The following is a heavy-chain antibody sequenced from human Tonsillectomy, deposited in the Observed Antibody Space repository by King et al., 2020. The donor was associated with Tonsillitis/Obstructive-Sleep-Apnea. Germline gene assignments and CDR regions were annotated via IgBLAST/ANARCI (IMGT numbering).Heavy chain of an antibody. D-gene: IGHD2-2*01. CDR2: ISGSGGST. Sequence: VQLVESGGGLVQPGGSLRLSCAASGFTFSSYAMSWVRQAPGKGLEWVSAISGSGGSTYYADSVKGRFTISRDNSKNTLYLQMNSLRAEDTAVYYCAKGVTVPAARVPYYYYGMDVWGQGTTVTVSS. CDR1: GFTFSSYA. J-gene: IGHJ6*02. V-gene: IGHV3-23*04. CDR3: AKGVTVPAARVPYYYYGMDV.